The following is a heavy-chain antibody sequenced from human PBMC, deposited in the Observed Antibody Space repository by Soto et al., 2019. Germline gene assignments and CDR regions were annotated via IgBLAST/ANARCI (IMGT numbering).Heavy chain of an antibody. CDR3: ARGASIAARPFDY. Sequence: SVKVSCKASGGTFSSYAISWVRQAPGQGLEWMGGIIPIFGTANYAQKFQGRVTITADESTSTAYMELSSLRSEDTAVYYCARGASIAARPFDYWGQGTLVTVSS. D-gene: IGHD6-6*01. CDR1: GGTFSSYA. CDR2: IIPIFGTA. J-gene: IGHJ4*02. V-gene: IGHV1-69*13.